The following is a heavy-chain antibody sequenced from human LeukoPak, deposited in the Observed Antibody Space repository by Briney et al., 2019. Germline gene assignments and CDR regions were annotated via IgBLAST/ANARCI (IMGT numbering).Heavy chain of an antibody. CDR3: ARSYGSGSYNAFDI. J-gene: IGHJ3*02. V-gene: IGHV3-66*01. CDR2: IYSGGST. CDR1: GFTVSSNY. D-gene: IGHD3-10*01. Sequence: GGSLRLSCAASGFTVSSNYMSWVRQAPGKGLEWVSVIYSGGSTYYADSVKGRFTISRDNSKYTLYLQMNSLRAEDTAVYYCARSYGSGSYNAFDIWGQGTMVTVSS.